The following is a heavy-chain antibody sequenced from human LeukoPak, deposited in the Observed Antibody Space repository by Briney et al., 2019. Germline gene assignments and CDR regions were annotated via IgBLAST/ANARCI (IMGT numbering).Heavy chain of an antibody. CDR2: IYPGDSDT. CDR1: GYSFTSYW. D-gene: IGHD2-2*01. V-gene: IGHV5-51*01. J-gene: IGHJ4*02. Sequence: GESLKISCKGSGYSFTSYWIGWVRQMPGKGLEWMGIIYPGDSDTRYSPSLQGQVTISADKSISTAYLQWSSLKASDTAMYYCARRGVYCRSTSCYYFDYWGQGTLVTVSS. CDR3: ARRGVYCRSTSCYYFDY.